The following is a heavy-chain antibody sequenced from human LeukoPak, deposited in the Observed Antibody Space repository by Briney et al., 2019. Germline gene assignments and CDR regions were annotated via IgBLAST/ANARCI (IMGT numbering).Heavy chain of an antibody. CDR2: INHSGST. CDR3: AMLRYGDYYDY. CDR1: GGSFSGYY. D-gene: IGHD4-17*01. Sequence: SETLSLTCAVYGGSFSGYYWSWIRQPPGKGLEWIGEINHSGSTNYNPSLKSRVTISVDTSKNQFSLKLSSVTAADTAVYYCAMLRYGDYYDYLGQGTLVTVSS. J-gene: IGHJ4*02. V-gene: IGHV4-34*01.